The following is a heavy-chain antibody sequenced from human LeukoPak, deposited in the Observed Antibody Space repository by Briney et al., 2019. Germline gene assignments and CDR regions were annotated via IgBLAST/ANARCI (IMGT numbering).Heavy chain of an antibody. D-gene: IGHD3-3*01. CDR2: ISSSSSYI. Sequence: GGSLRLSCAASAFTFSSYSMNWVRQAPGKGLEWVSSISSSSSYIYYADSVKGRFTISRDNAKNSLYLQMNSLRAEDTAVYYCARDSGFWSGYYINWFDPWGQGTLVTVSS. CDR1: AFTFSSYS. CDR3: ARDSGFWSGYYINWFDP. V-gene: IGHV3-21*01. J-gene: IGHJ5*02.